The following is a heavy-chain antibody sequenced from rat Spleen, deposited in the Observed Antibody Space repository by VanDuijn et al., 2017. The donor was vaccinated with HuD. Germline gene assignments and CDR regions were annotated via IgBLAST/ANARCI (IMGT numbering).Heavy chain of an antibody. CDR1: GYSITSNY. CDR3: ARYNIYGGYYYVMDA. V-gene: IGHV3-1*01. J-gene: IGHJ4*01. CDR2: ISYSGST. D-gene: IGHD1-11*01. Sequence: EVQLQESGPGLVKPSQSLSLTCSVTGYSITSNYWGWIRKFPGNKMEWMGYISYSGSTSYNPSLKSRISITRDTSKNQFFLQLNSVTTEDTATYYCARYNIYGGYYYVMDAWGQGASVTVSS.